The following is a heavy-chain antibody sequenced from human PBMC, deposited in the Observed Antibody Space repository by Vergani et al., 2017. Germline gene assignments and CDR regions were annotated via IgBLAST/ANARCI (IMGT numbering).Heavy chain of an antibody. D-gene: IGHD6-19*01. J-gene: IGHJ4*02. CDR1: GFSFSDYN. V-gene: IGHV3-48*02. Sequence: EVQLVESGGGLVQPGGSLRLSCTASGFSFSDYNMNWVRQAPGKGLEWVSFISSSSATIYYADSVKGRFTISRDNAKKSLYLQMDSLRDEDTAVYYCARGSGWYSSGWYPNYWGQGTLVTVSS. CDR3: ARGSGWYSSGWYPNY. CDR2: ISSSSATI.